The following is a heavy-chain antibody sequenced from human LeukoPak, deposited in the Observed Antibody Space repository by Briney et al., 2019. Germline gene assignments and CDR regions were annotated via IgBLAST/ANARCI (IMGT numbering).Heavy chain of an antibody. CDR1: GGSFSGYY. V-gene: IGHV4-34*01. J-gene: IGHJ4*02. Sequence: SETLSLTCAVYGGSFSGYYWSWIRQPPGKGLEWIGEINHSGSTYYNPSLKTRVTISVDTSKNQFSLRLSSVTAADTAVYYCAGHFRHTGSPSDWGQGTLVTVSS. CDR2: INHSGST. D-gene: IGHD7-27*01. CDR3: AGHFRHTGSPSD.